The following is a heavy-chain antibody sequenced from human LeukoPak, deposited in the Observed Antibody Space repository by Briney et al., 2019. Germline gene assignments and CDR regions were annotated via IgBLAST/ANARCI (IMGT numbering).Heavy chain of an antibody. CDR3: AKDDRPLGFAFNV. Sequence: TGGSLRLSCAASGFTLPTHDMHWVRQAPGKGLEWVAFIQYDASKRYYADSVKGRFTISRDSSKNTLYLQMNSLRAEDTALYYCAKDDRPLGFAFNVWGRGTMVTVSS. D-gene: IGHD1-14*01. CDR2: IQYDASKR. CDR1: GFTLPTHD. J-gene: IGHJ3*01. V-gene: IGHV3-30*02.